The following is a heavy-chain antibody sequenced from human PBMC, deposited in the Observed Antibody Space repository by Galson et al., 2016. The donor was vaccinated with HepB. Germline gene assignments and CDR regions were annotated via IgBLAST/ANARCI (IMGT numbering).Heavy chain of an antibody. Sequence: SLRLSCAASRFSFSSYWMTWVRQAPGKGLEWVANIKEDGSEKYHVDSVRGRFTISRDNAEGSLYLQMNGLRADDTAVYYCVREPRAGAYYFDYWGQGTLVTVSS. CDR2: IKEDGSEK. CDR3: VREPRAGAYYFDY. CDR1: RFSFSSYW. J-gene: IGHJ4*02. V-gene: IGHV3-7*01. D-gene: IGHD6-19*01.